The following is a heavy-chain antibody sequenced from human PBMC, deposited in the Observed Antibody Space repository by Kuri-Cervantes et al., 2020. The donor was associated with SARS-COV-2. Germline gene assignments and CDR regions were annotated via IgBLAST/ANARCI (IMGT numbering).Heavy chain of an antibody. J-gene: IGHJ3*01. D-gene: IGHD3-22*01. Sequence: ASVKVSCKASGYTFTSYYIHWVRQAPGQGLEWMGWISAYNGNTNYAQKLQGRVTMTTDTSTSTAYMELRSLRSDDTAVYYCARAYYYDSSGYYPTGNWGQGTMVTVSS. CDR1: GYTFTSYY. CDR3: ARAYYYDSSGYYPTGN. CDR2: ISAYNGNT. V-gene: IGHV1-18*04.